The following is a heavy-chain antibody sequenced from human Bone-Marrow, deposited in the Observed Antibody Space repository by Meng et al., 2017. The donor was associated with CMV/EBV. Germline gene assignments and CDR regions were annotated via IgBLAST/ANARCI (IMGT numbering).Heavy chain of an antibody. V-gene: IGHV1-8*03. CDR2: MNPNSGNT. Sequence: ASVKVSCKASGYTFTSYDINWVRQATGQGLEWMGWMNPNSGNTGYAQKFQGRVTITRNTSISTSYMELSSLRSEDTAVYYCARAYLEDDYHDSSGYRGWFDPWGQGTLVTVSS. J-gene: IGHJ5*02. CDR1: GYTFTSYD. CDR3: ARAYLEDDYHDSSGYRGWFDP. D-gene: IGHD3-22*01.